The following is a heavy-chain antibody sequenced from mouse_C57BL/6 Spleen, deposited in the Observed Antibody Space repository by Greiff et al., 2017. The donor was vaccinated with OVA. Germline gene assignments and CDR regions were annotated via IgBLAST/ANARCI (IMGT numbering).Heavy chain of an antibody. D-gene: IGHD1-1*01. V-gene: IGHV3-6*01. CDR3: ARVSLLYYYGSSYGYFDV. Sequence: VQLQQSGPGLVKPSQSLSLTCSVTGYSITSGYYWNWIRQFPGNKLEWMGYISYDGSNNYNPSLKNRISITRDTSKNQFFLKLNSVTTEDTATYYCARVSLLYYYGSSYGYFDVWGTGTTVTVSS. CDR2: ISYDGSN. CDR1: GYSITSGYY. J-gene: IGHJ1*03.